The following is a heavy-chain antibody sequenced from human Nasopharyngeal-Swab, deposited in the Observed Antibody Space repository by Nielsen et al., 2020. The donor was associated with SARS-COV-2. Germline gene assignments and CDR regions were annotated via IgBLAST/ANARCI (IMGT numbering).Heavy chain of an antibody. V-gene: IGHV4-39*01. D-gene: IGHD6-13*01. Sequence: SETLPLTCTVSGGSISSSTYYWAWIRQPPGKGLEWIGSIYYGGSTYYHPSLKRRVTISVDTSKNQFSLKLSSVTAADTAVYYCATLSSSWYEYYFDYWGQGTLVTVSS. J-gene: IGHJ4*02. CDR3: ATLSSSWYEYYFDY. CDR2: IYYGGST. CDR1: GGSISSSTYY.